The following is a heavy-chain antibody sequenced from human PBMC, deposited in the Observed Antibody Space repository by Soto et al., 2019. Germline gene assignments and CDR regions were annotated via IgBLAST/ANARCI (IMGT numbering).Heavy chain of an antibody. D-gene: IGHD3-9*01. CDR3: ARQDVLRYFDWLLHFDY. CDR1: GLSISSSSYY. Sequence: SETLSLTCTVSGLSISSSSYYWGWIRQPPGKGLEWIGSIYYSGSTYYNPSLKSRVTISVDTSKNQFSLKLSSVTAADTAVYYCARQDVLRYFDWLLHFDYWGQGTLVTV. J-gene: IGHJ4*02. V-gene: IGHV4-39*01. CDR2: IYYSGST.